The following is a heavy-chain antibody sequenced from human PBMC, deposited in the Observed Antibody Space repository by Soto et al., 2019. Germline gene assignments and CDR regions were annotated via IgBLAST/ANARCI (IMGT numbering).Heavy chain of an antibody. J-gene: IGHJ3*02. V-gene: IGHV3-49*03. CDR1: GFTFGDYA. Sequence: GGSLRLSCTASGFTFGDYAMSWFRQAPGKGLEWVGFIRSKAYGGTTEYAASVKGRFTISRDDSKSIAYLQMNSLKTEDTAVYYCTREGWYLRYYYDSSQYAFDIWGQGTMVTVSS. CDR2: IRSKAYGGTT. CDR3: TREGWYLRYYYDSSQYAFDI. D-gene: IGHD3-22*01.